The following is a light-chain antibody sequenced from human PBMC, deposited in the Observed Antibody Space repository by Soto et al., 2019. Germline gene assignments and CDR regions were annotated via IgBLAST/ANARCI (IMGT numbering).Light chain of an antibody. CDR3: LQYNGNSGT. J-gene: IGKJ1*01. V-gene: IGKV1-5*01. CDR2: DAS. Sequence: DIQMTQSPSTLSASVGDTVTITCRASQSISTWLAWYQHKPGEAPRLLIFDASNLESGVPSRFSGSGSGTDFTLTISSQQPDDFATYYRLQYNGNSGTFGQGTKV. CDR1: QSISTW.